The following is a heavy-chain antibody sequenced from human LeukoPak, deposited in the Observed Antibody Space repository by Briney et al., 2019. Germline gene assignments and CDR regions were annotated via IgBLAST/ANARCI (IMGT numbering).Heavy chain of an antibody. CDR2: INHSGST. CDR3: ARGSDIVVVPAAPRNWFDP. CDR1: GGSFSGYC. D-gene: IGHD2-2*01. V-gene: IGHV4-34*01. Sequence: SETLSLTCAVYGGSFSGYCWSWIRQPPGKGLEWIGEINHSGSTNYNPSLKSRVTISVDTSKNQFSLKLSSVTAAGTAVYYCARGSDIVVVPAAPRNWFDPWGQGTLVTVSS. J-gene: IGHJ5*02.